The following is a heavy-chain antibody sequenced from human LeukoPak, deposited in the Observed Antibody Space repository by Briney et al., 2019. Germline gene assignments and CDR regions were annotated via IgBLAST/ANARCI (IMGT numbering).Heavy chain of an antibody. V-gene: IGHV1-3*01. Sequence: GASVKVSCKASGYTFTAHAVHWVRQALGQRLEWMGWINVANGDTGYSQKFQDRVTITRDTSASTGYMEMNSLISEDTAVYYCTSKPRGESRPFDYWGQGTLVTVSS. CDR1: GYTFTAHA. CDR2: INVANGDT. D-gene: IGHD3-16*01. J-gene: IGHJ4*02. CDR3: TSKPRGESRPFDY.